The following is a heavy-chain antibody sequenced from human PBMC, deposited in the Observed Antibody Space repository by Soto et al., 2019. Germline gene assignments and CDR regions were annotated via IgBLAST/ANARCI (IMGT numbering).Heavy chain of an antibody. CDR2: IYYSGST. V-gene: IGHV4-59*01. D-gene: IGHD6-19*01. CDR3: ARVRSSGWGDFDY. J-gene: IGHJ4*02. Sequence: SETLSLTCTVFGGSISSDYWNWIRQPPGKRLEWIGYIYYSGSTNYNPSLQSRVAISVDTSKNQFSLKLSSVTTADTAVYYCARVRSSGWGDFDYWGQGTLVTVSS. CDR1: GGSISSDY.